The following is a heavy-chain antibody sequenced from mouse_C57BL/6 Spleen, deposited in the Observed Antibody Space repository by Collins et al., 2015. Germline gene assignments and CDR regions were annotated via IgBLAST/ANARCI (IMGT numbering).Heavy chain of an antibody. CDR2: ILPGSGST. CDR3: ARAERYDDMDY. D-gene: IGHD2-14*01. V-gene: IGHV1-9*01. CDR1: GYTFSSYW. J-gene: IGHJ4*01. Sequence: QVQLQQSGAELMKPGASVKISCKATGYTFSSYWIEWVKQRPGHGLEWIGEILPGSGSTNYNEKFKGKATFTADTSSNTAYMQLSSLTSEDSAVYYCARAERYDDMDYWGQGTSVTVSS.